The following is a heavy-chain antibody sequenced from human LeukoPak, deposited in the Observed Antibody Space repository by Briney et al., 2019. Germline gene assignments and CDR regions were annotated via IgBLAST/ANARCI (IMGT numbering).Heavy chain of an antibody. CDR1: GFTFSSYA. CDR3: ANGLFGGCSSTSCYTFDY. J-gene: IGHJ4*02. D-gene: IGHD2-2*02. Sequence: GGSLRLSCAASGFTFSSYAMSWVRQAPGKGLEWVSAISGSGGSTYYADSVKGRFTISRDNSKNTLYLQMNSLRAEDTAVYYCANGLFGGCSSTSCYTFDYWGQGTLVAVSS. V-gene: IGHV3-23*01. CDR2: ISGSGGST.